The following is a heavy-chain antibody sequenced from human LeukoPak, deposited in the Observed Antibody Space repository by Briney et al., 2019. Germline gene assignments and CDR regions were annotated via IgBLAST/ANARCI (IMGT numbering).Heavy chain of an antibody. CDR2: INPNSGGT. CDR1: GYTFTGYY. D-gene: IGHD3-22*01. V-gene: IGHV1-2*02. CDR3: ARLRSGYQEDAFDI. Sequence: ASVKVSCKASGYTFTGYYMHWVRQAPGQGLEWMGWINPNSGGTNYAQKFQGRVTMSRDTSISTAYMELSRLRSDDTAVYYCARLRSGYQEDAFDIWGQGTMVTVSS. J-gene: IGHJ3*02.